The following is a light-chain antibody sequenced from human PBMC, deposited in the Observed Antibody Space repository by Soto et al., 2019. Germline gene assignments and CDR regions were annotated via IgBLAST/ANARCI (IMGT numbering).Light chain of an antibody. J-gene: IGLJ1*01. Sequence: QSALTQPASVSGSPGQSITISCTGTSSDVGSYNLVSWYQQRPGKAPKFMIYEVSQRPSGLSTRFSGSTSGNTASLTISGLQAEDEADYYGSSYAGSGSFVFGTGTKLTVL. V-gene: IGLV2-23*02. CDR3: SSYAGSGSFV. CDR1: SSDVGSYNL. CDR2: EVS.